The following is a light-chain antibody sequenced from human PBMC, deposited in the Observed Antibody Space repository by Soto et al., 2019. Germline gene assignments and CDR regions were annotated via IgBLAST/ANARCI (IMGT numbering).Light chain of an antibody. CDR3: LKDHDDSWT. CDR2: AAS. V-gene: IGKV1-12*01. CDR1: QGISSW. Sequence: DIQLTQSPSTLSASVGDRVTITCRASQGISSWLAWYQQKPGKAPELLIYAASSLQGGVPSRFSGSGSGTDFTLTVSSLQPEDFATYYCLKDHDDSWTFGQGTKVDIK. J-gene: IGKJ1*01.